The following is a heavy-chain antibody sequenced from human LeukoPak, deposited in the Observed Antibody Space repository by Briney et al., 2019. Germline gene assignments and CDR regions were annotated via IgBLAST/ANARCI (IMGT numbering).Heavy chain of an antibody. J-gene: IGHJ4*02. Sequence: GGSLRLSCAGSGFTFNIYAMSWVRQAPGKGLEWVSAISGSGDSTSYGDSVKGRFTISRDNAKNSLYLQMNSLRDDDTAVYYCARVSGGSSPQYYFDYWGQGTLVAVSS. CDR2: ISGSGDST. D-gene: IGHD1-26*01. CDR3: ARVSGGSSPQYYFDY. V-gene: IGHV3-23*01. CDR1: GFTFNIYA.